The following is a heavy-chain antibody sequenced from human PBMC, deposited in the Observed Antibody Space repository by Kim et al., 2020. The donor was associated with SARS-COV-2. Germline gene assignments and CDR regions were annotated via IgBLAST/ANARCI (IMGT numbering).Heavy chain of an antibody. CDR1: GFTFSSYT. V-gene: IGHV3-21*04. Sequence: GGSLRLSCAASGFTFSSYTMHWVRQAPGKGLEWVSSISRSGGCTYYADSVKGRFTISRDNAKNSLYLQMNSLRTEDTAVYYCARDDGEVYDRSDCQDVWGQGTTVTVSS. CDR3: ARDDGEVYDRSDCQDV. CDR2: ISRSGGCT. J-gene: IGHJ6*02. D-gene: IGHD3-22*01.